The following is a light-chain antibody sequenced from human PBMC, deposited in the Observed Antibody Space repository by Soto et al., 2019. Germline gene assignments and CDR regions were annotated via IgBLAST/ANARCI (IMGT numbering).Light chain of an antibody. J-gene: IGKJ2*01. V-gene: IGKV1-39*01. CDR1: QSVTSN. CDR3: QQYYSSPYT. Sequence: DIQMTQSPSSLSASIGDRVTITCRASQSVTSNLNRYQQKFGETPKLLMYAASNLQGGVPSRFSGSGSGTDFTLTISSLQPEDFATYYCQQYYSSPYTFGQGTKLEV. CDR2: AAS.